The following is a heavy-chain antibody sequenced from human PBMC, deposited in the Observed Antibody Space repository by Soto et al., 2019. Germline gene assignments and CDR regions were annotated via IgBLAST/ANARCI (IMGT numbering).Heavy chain of an antibody. CDR1: GYTFTTFG. CDR2: INVYNGNT. V-gene: IGHV1-18*01. CDR3: ARAVDGGYGHTTLDF. D-gene: IGHD5-18*01. J-gene: IGHJ4*02. Sequence: QVQLVQSGAEVKKPGASVKVSCKASGYTFTTFGISWVRQAPGQGLEWMGWINVYNGNTNDAPRFQERDTMTTDTSTSTAHMERRSLRSDDTAMYNCARAVDGGYGHTTLDFWGQGPLVAVSA.